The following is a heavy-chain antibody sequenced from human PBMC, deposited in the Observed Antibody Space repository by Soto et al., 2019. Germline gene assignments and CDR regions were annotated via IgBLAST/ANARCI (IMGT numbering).Heavy chain of an antibody. V-gene: IGHV3-30-3*01. CDR1: GFTFSSYA. CDR3: ARDRGLGTAMVPYYYYYGMDV. J-gene: IGHJ6*02. D-gene: IGHD5-18*01. CDR2: ISYDGSNK. Sequence: GGSLRLSCAASGFTFSSYAMRWVRQAPGKGLEWVAVISYDGSNKYYADSVKGRFTISRDNSKNTLYLQMNSLRAEDTAVYYCARDRGLGTAMVPYYYYYGMDVWGQGTTVTVSS.